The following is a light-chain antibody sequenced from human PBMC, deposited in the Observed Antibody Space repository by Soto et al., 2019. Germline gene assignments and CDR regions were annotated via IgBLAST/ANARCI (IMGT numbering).Light chain of an antibody. CDR2: KAS. Sequence: DIQMTQSPSTLSASVGARVTITCRASQSISTWLGWYQQKAGKAPKLLIYKASSLEGGVPSRFSGSGSGTEFNITISSLQPDEFATYYCQQYNTYPLTFGGGTTVDIK. CDR3: QQYNTYPLT. V-gene: IGKV1-5*03. CDR1: QSISTW. J-gene: IGKJ4*01.